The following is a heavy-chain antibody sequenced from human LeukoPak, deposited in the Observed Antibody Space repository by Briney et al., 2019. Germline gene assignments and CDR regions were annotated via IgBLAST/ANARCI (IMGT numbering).Heavy chain of an antibody. CDR3: ARDYCTRGGDCYKEDLFDP. CDR1: GYTFGIYG. J-gene: IGHJ5*02. V-gene: IGHV1-18*01. Sequence: ASVKVSCKASGYTFGIYGISWVRQAPGQGLEWMAWISPYDGYTNYAQKFEGRVTMTTETSTNTAYMELRSLRSDDTAIYYCARDYCTRGGDCYKEDLFDPWGQGTLVTVSA. CDR2: ISPYDGYT. D-gene: IGHD2-21*02.